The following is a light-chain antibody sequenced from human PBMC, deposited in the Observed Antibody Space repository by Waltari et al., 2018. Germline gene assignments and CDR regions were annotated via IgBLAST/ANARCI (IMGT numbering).Light chain of an antibody. Sequence: SYVLTQPPSVSVAPGQTARLTCGINSIGSRSVHWCQQRPGQAPVPGMYYDSDRPSRLPERFSGSNSGDTATLTISRVQAGDEADYYCQVWDSSRTHVVFGGGTRLTVL. CDR2: YDS. J-gene: IGLJ2*01. CDR1: SIGSRS. CDR3: QVWDSSRTHVV. V-gene: IGLV3-21*04.